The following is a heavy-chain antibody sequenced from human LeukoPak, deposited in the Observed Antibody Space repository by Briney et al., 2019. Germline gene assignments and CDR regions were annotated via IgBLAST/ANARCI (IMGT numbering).Heavy chain of an antibody. CDR2: IYYSGST. CDR1: GGSISSSSYY. D-gene: IGHD6-13*01. J-gene: IGHJ4*02. Sequence: PSETLSLTCTVSGGSISSSSYYWGWIRQPPGKGLEWIGSIYYSGSTYYNPSLKSRVTISVDTSKNQFSLKLSSVTAAGTAVYYCARLGIAAAAHDYWGQGTLVTVSS. CDR3: ARLGIAAAAHDY. V-gene: IGHV4-39*01.